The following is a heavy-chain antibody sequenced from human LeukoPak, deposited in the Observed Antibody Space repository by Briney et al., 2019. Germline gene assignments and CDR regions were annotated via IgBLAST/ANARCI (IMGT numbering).Heavy chain of an antibody. CDR3: AREAVAHFDWPMPNDY. V-gene: IGHV3-48*04. Sequence: GGSLRLSCAASGFTFSSYSTNWVRQAPGKGLEWVSYISSSSSTIYYADSAKGRLTISRDNAKHSLYLQMNSLRAEDTAVYYCAREAVAHFDWPMPNDYWGQGTLVTVSS. CDR2: ISSSSSTI. D-gene: IGHD3-9*01. CDR1: GFTFSSYS. J-gene: IGHJ4*02.